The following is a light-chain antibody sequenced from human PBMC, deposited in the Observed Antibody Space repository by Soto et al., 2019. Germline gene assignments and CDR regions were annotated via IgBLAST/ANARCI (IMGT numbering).Light chain of an antibody. CDR3: LQDYNYTFT. V-gene: IGKV1-6*01. J-gene: IGKJ2*01. Sequence: IQMTQSPSSLSASVGDRVTITCRASQDIRKDLAWYQQKPGKAPQILIYGASTLQTGVASRFSGSGSATDFTLTIRSLQPEDSAAYYCLQDYNYTFTFGQGTKVDIK. CDR2: GAS. CDR1: QDIRKD.